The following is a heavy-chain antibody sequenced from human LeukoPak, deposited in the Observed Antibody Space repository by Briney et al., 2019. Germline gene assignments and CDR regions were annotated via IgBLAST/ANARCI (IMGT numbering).Heavy chain of an antibody. CDR1: GFTFSTHA. CDR2: ISNSGEGT. V-gene: IGHV3-23*01. D-gene: IGHD5-12*01. Sequence: QPGGSLRLSCAASGFTFSTHAMIWVRQAPGKGLEWVSSISNSGEGTYYADSVKGRFTVSRDNSKNTLYLQMNSLRVDDTAVYYCAESALATSREYWGQGTLVTVSS. J-gene: IGHJ4*02. CDR3: AESALATSREY.